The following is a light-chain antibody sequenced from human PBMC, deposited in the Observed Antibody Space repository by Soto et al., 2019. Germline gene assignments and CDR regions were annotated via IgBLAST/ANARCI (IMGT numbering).Light chain of an antibody. Sequence: DIPMTQSPSSLSASVGDRVTITCRASQSINKYLNWYQVKPGKPPKFLIYDASSLQSGVPSRFSGSGSGTDFTLTISSLQPEDFATYYCQQTYSTLYTFGQGTQLQI. J-gene: IGKJ2*01. CDR2: DAS. V-gene: IGKV1-39*01. CDR3: QQTYSTLYT. CDR1: QSINKY.